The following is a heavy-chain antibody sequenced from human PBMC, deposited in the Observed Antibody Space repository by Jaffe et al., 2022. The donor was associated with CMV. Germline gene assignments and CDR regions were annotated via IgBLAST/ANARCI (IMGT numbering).Heavy chain of an antibody. J-gene: IGHJ3*02. Sequence: QVQLVESGGGVVQPGRSLRLSCAASGFTFSSYGMHWVRQAPGKGLEWVAVISYDGSNKYYADSVKGRFTISRDNSKNTLYLQMNSLRAEDTAVYYCAKDIRFAPNPIVYAFDIWGQGTMVTVSS. D-gene: IGHD1-26*01. CDR1: GFTFSSYG. V-gene: IGHV3-30*18. CDR3: AKDIRFAPNPIVYAFDI. CDR2: ISYDGSNK.